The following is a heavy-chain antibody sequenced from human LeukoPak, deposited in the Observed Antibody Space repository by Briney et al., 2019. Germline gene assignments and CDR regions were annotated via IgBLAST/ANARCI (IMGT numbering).Heavy chain of an antibody. Sequence: SQTLSLTCAISGDSVSSNSAAWNWIRQSPSRGLEWLGRTYYRSKWYNDYAVSVKSRMTINPDTSKNQFSLQLNSVTPEDTAVYYCAREGYCSSTSCPNYYYYMDVWGKGTTVTVSS. CDR1: GDSVSSNSAA. D-gene: IGHD2-2*01. J-gene: IGHJ6*03. CDR2: TYYRSKWYN. V-gene: IGHV6-1*01. CDR3: AREGYCSSTSCPNYYYYMDV.